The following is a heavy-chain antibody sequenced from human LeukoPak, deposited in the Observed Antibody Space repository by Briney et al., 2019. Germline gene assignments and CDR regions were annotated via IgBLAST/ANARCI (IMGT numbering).Heavy chain of an antibody. D-gene: IGHD2-15*01. CDR1: GFTFSAYW. V-gene: IGHV3-74*01. Sequence: GGSLLLSCAASGFTFSAYWMHWVRQAPGKGLVWLSRINTSGNDITYADSVKGRFTISRDNAKNTLYLQMNSLTVEDTAVYFCARSLVVGGTRPNDYWGQGTLVTVSS. CDR2: INTSGNDI. CDR3: ARSLVVGGTRPNDY. J-gene: IGHJ4*02.